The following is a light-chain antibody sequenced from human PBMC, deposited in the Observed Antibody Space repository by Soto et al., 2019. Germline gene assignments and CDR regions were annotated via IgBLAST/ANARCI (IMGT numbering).Light chain of an antibody. CDR2: GVS. Sequence: EIVMTPSLATLSVSPCETAALSASASQSVACNLAWYQQKPGQPPRLLIYGVSTRATGVPARFSGSGSETDFSLTISSLQIEDFALYYCQQSNNWPPLTFGGGTKVDI. V-gene: IGKV3-15*01. CDR1: QSVACN. CDR3: QQSNNWPPLT. J-gene: IGKJ4*01.